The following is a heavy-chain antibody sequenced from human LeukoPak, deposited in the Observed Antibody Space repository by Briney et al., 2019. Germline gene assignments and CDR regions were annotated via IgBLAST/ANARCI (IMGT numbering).Heavy chain of an antibody. V-gene: IGHV1-69*13. Sequence: GAPVKVSCKASGGTFSSYAISWVRQAPGQGLEWMGGIIPIFGTANYAQKFQGRVTITADESTSTAYMELSSLRSEDTAVYYCARSVRGVDDYWGQGTLVTVSS. CDR1: GGTFSSYA. CDR2: IIPIFGTA. J-gene: IGHJ4*02. D-gene: IGHD3-10*01. CDR3: ARSVRGVDDY.